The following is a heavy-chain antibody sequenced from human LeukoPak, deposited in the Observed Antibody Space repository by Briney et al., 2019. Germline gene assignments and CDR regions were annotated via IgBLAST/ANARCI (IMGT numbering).Heavy chain of an antibody. J-gene: IGHJ4*02. CDR2: IYHSGST. D-gene: IGHD6-13*01. Sequence: SETLSLTCAVSGYSISSGYYWGWIRQPPGKGLEWIGSIYHSGSTHYNPPLKSRVTISVDTSKNQFSLKLSSVTAADTAVYYCARVQAAAGTDYFDYWGQGTLVTVSS. V-gene: IGHV4-38-2*01. CDR1: GYSISSGYY. CDR3: ARVQAAAGTDYFDY.